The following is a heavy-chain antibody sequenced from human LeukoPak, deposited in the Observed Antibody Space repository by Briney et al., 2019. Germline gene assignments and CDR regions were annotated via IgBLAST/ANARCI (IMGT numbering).Heavy chain of an antibody. V-gene: IGHV1-8*03. CDR3: ARLASLVAAAAHY. J-gene: IGHJ4*02. CDR1: GYTFTSYD. D-gene: IGHD6-13*01. Sequence: ASVKVSCKASGYTFTSYDINWVRQATGQGLEWMGWMNPNSGNTGYAQKFQGRVTITRNTSISTAYMELSSLRSEDTAAYYCARLASLVAAAAHYWGQGTLVTVSS. CDR2: MNPNSGNT.